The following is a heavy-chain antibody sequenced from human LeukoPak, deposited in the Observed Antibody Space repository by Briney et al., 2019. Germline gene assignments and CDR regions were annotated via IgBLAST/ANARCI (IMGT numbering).Heavy chain of an antibody. CDR1: GFTFSSYW. J-gene: IGHJ4*02. CDR2: IKQDGSEK. Sequence: GGSLRLSCAASGFTFSSYWMSWVRQAPGKGLEWVANIKQDGSEKYYVDSVKGRFTISRDNAKNSLYLQMNSLRAEDTAVYYCARSDAEKGRGFGVVIAHFDYWGQGTLVTVSS. D-gene: IGHD3-3*01. V-gene: IGHV3-7*01. CDR3: ARSDAEKGRGFGVVIAHFDY.